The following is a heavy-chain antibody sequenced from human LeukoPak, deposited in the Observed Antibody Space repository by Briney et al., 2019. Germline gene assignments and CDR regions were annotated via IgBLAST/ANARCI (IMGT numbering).Heavy chain of an antibody. V-gene: IGHV4-59*08. CDR2: IYYSGST. CDR1: GGSISSYY. D-gene: IGHD3-3*01. CDR3: ARRGYDFWSGYPNYFDY. Sequence: SETLSLTCTVSGGSISSYYWSWIRQPPGKGLEWIGYIYYSGSTNYNPSLKSRVTISVDTSRNQFSLKLSSVTAADTAVYYCARRGYDFWSGYPNYFDYWGQGTLVTVSS. J-gene: IGHJ4*02.